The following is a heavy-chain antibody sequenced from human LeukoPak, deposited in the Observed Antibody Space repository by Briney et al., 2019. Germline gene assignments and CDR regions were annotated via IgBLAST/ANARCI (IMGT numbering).Heavy chain of an antibody. Sequence: PSQTLSLTCTVSGGSISSGSYYWSWIRQPAGKGLEWIGRIYTSGSTNSNPSLKSQVTISVDTSKTQSSLKLSSVTAADTAVYYCARHELERDTHWVDPWGQGTLVTVSS. D-gene: IGHD1-1*01. CDR1: GGSISSGSYY. J-gene: IGHJ5*02. CDR2: IYTSGST. CDR3: ARHELERDTHWVDP. V-gene: IGHV4-61*02.